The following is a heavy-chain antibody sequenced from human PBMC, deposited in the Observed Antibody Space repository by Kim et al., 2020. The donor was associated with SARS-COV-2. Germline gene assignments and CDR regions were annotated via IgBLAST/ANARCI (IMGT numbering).Heavy chain of an antibody. CDR3: TAEYYYDSSGYRKDSGYYFDY. J-gene: IGHJ4*02. Sequence: GGSLRLSCAASGFTFSNAWMSWVRQAPGKGLEWVGRIKSKTDGGTTDYAAPVKGRFTISRDDSKNTLYLQMNSLKTEDTAVYYCTAEYYYDSSGYRKDSGYYFDYWGQGTLVTVSS. CDR1: GFTFSNAW. D-gene: IGHD3-22*01. V-gene: IGHV3-15*01. CDR2: IKSKTDGGTT.